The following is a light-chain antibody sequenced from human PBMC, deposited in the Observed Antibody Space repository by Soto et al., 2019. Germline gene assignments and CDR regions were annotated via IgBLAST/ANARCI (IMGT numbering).Light chain of an antibody. CDR2: KAS. V-gene: IGKV1-5*03. J-gene: IGKJ1*01. Sequence: DIQMTQSPSTLSASVGARVTITCRASQSISNWLAWYQQKPGKAPKLVIYKASSLESGVPSRFSGSGSGTEFTLTISSLQPDDFATYFYQQCDSYPWTFGQGTKVDIK. CDR1: QSISNW. CDR3: QQCDSYPWT.